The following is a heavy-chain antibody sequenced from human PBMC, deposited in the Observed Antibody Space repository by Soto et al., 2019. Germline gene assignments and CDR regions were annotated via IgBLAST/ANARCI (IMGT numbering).Heavy chain of an antibody. D-gene: IGHD3-9*01. V-gene: IGHV3-23*01. CDR2: ISDNGIYI. CDR3: AKRDTSDWFSLDY. J-gene: IGHJ4*02. CDR1: GLTFSNYA. Sequence: PGGSLRLSCAASGLTFSNYAMNWVRQAPGKGLEWVSAISDNGIYIYHADSVKGRFTTSRDNSKNTLFLQMNSLRAEDTAVYYCAKRDTSDWFSLDYWGQGALVTVSS.